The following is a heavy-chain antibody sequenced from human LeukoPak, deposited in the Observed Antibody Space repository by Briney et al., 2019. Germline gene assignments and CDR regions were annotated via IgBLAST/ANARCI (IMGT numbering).Heavy chain of an antibody. CDR1: GYSISSGYY. J-gene: IGHJ4*02. D-gene: IGHD6-25*01. CDR3: AREVGIAASGY. CDR2: IYHSGSA. V-gene: IGHV4-38-2*02. Sequence: SETLSLTCTVSGYSISSGYYWGWIRQPPGKGLEWIGSIYHSGSAYYNPSLKSRVTISVDTSKNQFSLKLSSVTAADTAVYYCAREVGIAASGYWGQGTLVTVSS.